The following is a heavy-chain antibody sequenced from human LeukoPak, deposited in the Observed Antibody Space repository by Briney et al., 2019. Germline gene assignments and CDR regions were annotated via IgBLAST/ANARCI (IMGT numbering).Heavy chain of an antibody. Sequence: ASVKVSCKASGYTFTGYYMHWVRQAPGQGLEWMGWINPNSGGTNYAQKFQGRVTMTRDTSISTAYMELSRLRSDDTAVYYCAATPGAEDAFDIWGQGTMVTVSS. J-gene: IGHJ3*02. D-gene: IGHD1-14*01. V-gene: IGHV1-2*02. CDR2: INPNSGGT. CDR3: AATPGAEDAFDI. CDR1: GYTFTGYY.